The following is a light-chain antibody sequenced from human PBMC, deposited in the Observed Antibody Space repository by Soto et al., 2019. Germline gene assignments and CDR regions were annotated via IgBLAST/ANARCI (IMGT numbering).Light chain of an antibody. CDR1: QSVSNNY. J-gene: IGKJ5*01. Sequence: EIVLTQSPGTLSLSPGESATLSCRASQSVSNNYLAWYQQTPGQAPRLLLYGASSRATGIPDRFSGSGSGTDLTLTISRLEPEDFAVYYCQQYGSSPPITFGQGTRLEIK. V-gene: IGKV3-20*01. CDR3: QQYGSSPPIT. CDR2: GAS.